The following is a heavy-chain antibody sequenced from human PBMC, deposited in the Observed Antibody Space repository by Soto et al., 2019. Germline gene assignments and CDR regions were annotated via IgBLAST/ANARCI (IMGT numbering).Heavy chain of an antibody. CDR2: IYYSGST. Sequence: SETLSLTCTVSGGSISSYYWSWIRQPPGKGLEWIGYIYYSGSTNYNPSLKSRVTISVDTSKNQFSLKLSSVTAADTAVYYCASSPLEYCSGGSGYTIYFDYWGQGTRVTVSS. D-gene: IGHD2-15*01. CDR3: ASSPLEYCSGGSGYTIYFDY. V-gene: IGHV4-59*08. J-gene: IGHJ4*02. CDR1: GGSISSYY.